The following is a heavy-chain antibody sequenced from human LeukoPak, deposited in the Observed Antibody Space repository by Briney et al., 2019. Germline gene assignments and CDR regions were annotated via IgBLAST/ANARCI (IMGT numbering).Heavy chain of an antibody. J-gene: IGHJ6*02. D-gene: IGHD3-3*01. CDR3: ARHYDFWSGSGLDYGMDV. V-gene: IGHV4-31*03. CDR1: GGSISSGGYY. Sequence: SQTLSLTCTVSGGSISSGGYYWSWIRQHPGKGLEWIGYIYYSGSTYYNPSLKSRVTISVDTSRNQFSLKLSSVTAADTAVYYCARHYDFWSGSGLDYGMDVWGQGTLVTVSS. CDR2: IYYSGST.